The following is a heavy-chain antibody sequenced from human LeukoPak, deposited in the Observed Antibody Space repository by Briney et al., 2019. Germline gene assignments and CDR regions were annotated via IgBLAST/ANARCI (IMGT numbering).Heavy chain of an antibody. V-gene: IGHV3-21*01. CDR3: ARDLASAVADYYYGMDV. CDR2: ISSSSSYI. CDR1: GFTFSSYS. D-gene: IGHD6-19*01. J-gene: IGHJ6*02. Sequence: GGSLRLSCAASGFTFSSYSMNWVRQAPGKGLEWVSSISSSSSYIYYADSVKGRFTISRDNAKNSLYLQMNSLRAEDTAVYYCARDLASAVADYYYGMDVWGQGTTVTVSS.